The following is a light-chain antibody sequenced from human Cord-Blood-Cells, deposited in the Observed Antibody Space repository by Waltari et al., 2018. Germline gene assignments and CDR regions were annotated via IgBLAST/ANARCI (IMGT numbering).Light chain of an antibody. CDR3: QQYDNLPYT. CDR1: QGISNY. J-gene: IGKJ2*01. V-gene: IGKV1-33*01. CDR2: DAS. Sequence: DIQMTQSPSSLSASVGDRVTITCQASQGISNYLNWDQQKPGKAPKLLIYDASNLETGVPSRFSGSGSGTDFTFTISSLQPEDIATYYCQQYDNLPYTFGQGTKLEIK.